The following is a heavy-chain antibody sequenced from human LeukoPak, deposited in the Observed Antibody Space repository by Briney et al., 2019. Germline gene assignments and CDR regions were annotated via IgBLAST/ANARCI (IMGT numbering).Heavy chain of an antibody. Sequence: SETLSLTCAVYGGSFSGYYWSWIRQPPGKGLEWIGEINHSGSTNYNSSLKSRVTISVDTSKNQFSLKLSSVTAADTAVYYCARGQVFSGSYPFDYWGQGTLVTVSS. CDR3: ARGQVFSGSYPFDY. J-gene: IGHJ4*02. CDR2: INHSGST. D-gene: IGHD1-26*01. V-gene: IGHV4-34*01. CDR1: GGSFSGYY.